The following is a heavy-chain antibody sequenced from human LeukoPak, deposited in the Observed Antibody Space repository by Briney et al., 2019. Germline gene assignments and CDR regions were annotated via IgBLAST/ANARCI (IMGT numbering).Heavy chain of an antibody. CDR1: GGSFSGYY. CDR3: ARGSHYGSSSKDNWFDP. V-gene: IGHV4-34*01. CDR2: INHSGST. D-gene: IGHD3-22*01. J-gene: IGHJ5*02. Sequence: PSETLSLTCAVYGGSFSGYYWSWIRQPPGKGLEWIGEINHSGSTNYNPSLKSRVTISVDTSKNQFSLKLSSVTAADTAVYYCARGSHYGSSSKDNWFDPWGQGTLVTVSS.